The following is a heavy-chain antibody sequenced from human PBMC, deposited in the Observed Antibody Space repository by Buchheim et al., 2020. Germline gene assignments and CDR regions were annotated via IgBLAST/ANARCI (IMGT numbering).Heavy chain of an antibody. CDR3: TTDLWYYDMLTGYTKPSDY. J-gene: IGHJ4*02. CDR1: GFTFSNAW. D-gene: IGHD3-9*01. CDR2: IKSKTDGGET. Sequence: EVQLLESGGGLVKPGGSLRLSCAASGFTFSNAWMSWVRQAPGKGLEWVGRIKSKTDGGETDYAAPVKGRFTISSDASTNTLYLQMNSLKTEETGVYYCTTDLWYYDMLTGYTKPSDYWGQGTL. V-gene: IGHV3-15*01.